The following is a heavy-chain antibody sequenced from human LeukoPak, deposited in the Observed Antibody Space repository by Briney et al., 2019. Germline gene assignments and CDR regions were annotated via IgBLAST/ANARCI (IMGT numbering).Heavy chain of an antibody. D-gene: IGHD6-13*01. Sequence: GASVKVSCEASGYTFTSCWIQWVRQAPGQGLEWVTLINANDGSTTYAPKFQGRVTVTRDTSTNTVYMDMTSLTSEDTAVYYCARAPRNSSTMLDYWGQGTLVTVSS. J-gene: IGHJ4*02. V-gene: IGHV1-46*01. CDR2: INANDGST. CDR3: ARAPRNSSTMLDY. CDR1: GYTFTSCW.